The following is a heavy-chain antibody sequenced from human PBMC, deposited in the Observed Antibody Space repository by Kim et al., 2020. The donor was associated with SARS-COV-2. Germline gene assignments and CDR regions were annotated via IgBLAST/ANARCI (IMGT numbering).Heavy chain of an antibody. D-gene: IGHD5-12*01. CDR1: GGSFSGYY. Sequence: SETLSLTCAVYGGSFSGYYWSWIRQPPGKGLEWIGEINHSGSTNYNPSLKSRVTISVDTSKNQFSLKLSSVTAADTAAYYCARDGSGYDYGAFDIWGQGT. V-gene: IGHV4-34*01. CDR3: ARDGSGYDYGAFDI. J-gene: IGHJ3*02. CDR2: INHSGST.